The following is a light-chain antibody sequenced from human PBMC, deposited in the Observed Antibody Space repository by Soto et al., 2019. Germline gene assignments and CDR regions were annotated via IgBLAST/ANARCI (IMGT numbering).Light chain of an antibody. CDR2: KAS. Sequence: DIQMTQSPSTLSASVGDRVTITCRASQSISSWLAWYQQKPGKAPKLLIYKASSLESGVPSRFSGSGSGTEFTLTISSLQPDDFATYYCQQYNSCPLTFGQGTKLEIK. V-gene: IGKV1-5*03. J-gene: IGKJ2*01. CDR3: QQYNSCPLT. CDR1: QSISSW.